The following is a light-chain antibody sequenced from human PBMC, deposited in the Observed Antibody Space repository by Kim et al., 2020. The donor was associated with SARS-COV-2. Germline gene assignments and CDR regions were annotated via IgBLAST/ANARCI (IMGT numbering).Light chain of an antibody. V-gene: IGKV3-11*01. Sequence: LAPGDRATGSCRASQSVTYLAWYQHKPGQAPRLLIYDTSNRATGIPARFSGGTSGTDFTLTISSLQPEDSAVYYCQQRSNWPLWTFGQGTKVDIK. CDR1: QSVTY. CDR3: QQRSNWPLWT. J-gene: IGKJ1*01. CDR2: DTS.